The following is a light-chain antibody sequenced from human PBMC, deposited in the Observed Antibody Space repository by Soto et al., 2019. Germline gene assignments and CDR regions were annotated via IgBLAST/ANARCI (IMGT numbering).Light chain of an antibody. V-gene: IGKV3D-15*01. CDR2: GAY. J-gene: IGKJ4*01. Sequence: EILMTQSPDTLSVSPGEKASLSCRASQSIGSKLAWYQQKPGQAPRLLIFGAYTRATGIPARFSGSGSGTEFTLTISSLQSEDSAVYFCQQYNNWPPLTFGGGTKVDIK. CDR3: QQYNNWPPLT. CDR1: QSIGSK.